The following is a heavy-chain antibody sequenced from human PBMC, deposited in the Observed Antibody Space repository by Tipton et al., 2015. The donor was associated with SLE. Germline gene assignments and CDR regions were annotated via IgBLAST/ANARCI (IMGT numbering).Heavy chain of an antibody. J-gene: IGHJ4*02. Sequence: TLSLTCTVSGDSINSDGYFWTWIRQPPGKGLEWIGYIYYSGSTYYNPSLQSRLTMSVDTSRNQFSLKLTSVTAADTAVYYCATQGYYDSSFDYWGQGTLVTVSS. V-gene: IGHV4-31*03. D-gene: IGHD3-16*01. CDR2: IYYSGST. CDR1: GDSINSDGYF. CDR3: ATQGYYDSSFDY.